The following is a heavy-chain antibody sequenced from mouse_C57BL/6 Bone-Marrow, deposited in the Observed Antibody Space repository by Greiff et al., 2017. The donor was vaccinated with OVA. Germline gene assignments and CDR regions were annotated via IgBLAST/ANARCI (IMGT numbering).Heavy chain of an antibody. J-gene: IGHJ2*01. CDR3: ARSFYYYGSSYGY. CDR1: GYTFTSYW. CDR2: INPSNGGT. Sequence: VQLQQSGTELVKPGASVKLSCKASGYTFTSYWMHWVKQRPGQGLEWIGNINPSNGGTNYNEKFKSKATLTVDKSSSTAYMQLSSLTSEDSAVYYCARSFYYYGSSYGYWGQGTTLTVSS. D-gene: IGHD1-1*01. V-gene: IGHV1-53*01.